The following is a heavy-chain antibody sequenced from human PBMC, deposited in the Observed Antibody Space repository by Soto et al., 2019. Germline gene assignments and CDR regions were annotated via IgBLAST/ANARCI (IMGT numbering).Heavy chain of an antibody. D-gene: IGHD4-4*01. CDR1: GFTFSSYG. V-gene: IGHV3-30*18. CDR3: AKPRDDYSNYNGMDV. CDR2: ISYDGSNK. Sequence: GESLKISCAASGFTFSSYGMHWVRQAPGKGLEWVAVISYDGSNKYYADSVKGRFTISRDNSKNTLYLQMNSLRAEDTAVYYCAKPRDDYSNYNGMDVWGQGTTVTVSS. J-gene: IGHJ6*02.